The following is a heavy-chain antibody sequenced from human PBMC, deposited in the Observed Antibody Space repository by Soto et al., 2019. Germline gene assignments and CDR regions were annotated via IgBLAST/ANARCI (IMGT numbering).Heavy chain of an antibody. J-gene: IGHJ6*02. CDR1: GYTFTSYD. V-gene: IGHV1-8*01. CDR3: ARVYLTRVLRYFDWTQPKSNYYGMDV. D-gene: IGHD3-9*01. Sequence: GASVKVSCKASGYTFTSYDINWVRQATGQGLEWMGWMNPNSGNTGYAQKFQGRVTMTRNTSISTAYMELSSLRSEDTAVYYCARVYLTRVLRYFDWTQPKSNYYGMDVWG. CDR2: MNPNSGNT.